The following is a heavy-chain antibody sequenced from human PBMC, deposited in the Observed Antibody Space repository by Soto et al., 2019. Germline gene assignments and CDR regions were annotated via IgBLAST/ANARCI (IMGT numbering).Heavy chain of an antibody. D-gene: IGHD3-22*01. Sequence: EVQLVESGGGLVKPGGSLRLSCAASGFTFSTAWMNWVRQSPGKGLEWVGRIKSKTDGGTTDYAAPVKGRFTISRDDSKNTLYLQMNSLKTEDTAVYYCTTDTLYYYDSSGYYVDAFDIWGQGTMVTVSS. J-gene: IGHJ3*02. CDR1: GFTFSTAW. V-gene: IGHV3-15*07. CDR3: TTDTLYYYDSSGYYVDAFDI. CDR2: IKSKTDGGTT.